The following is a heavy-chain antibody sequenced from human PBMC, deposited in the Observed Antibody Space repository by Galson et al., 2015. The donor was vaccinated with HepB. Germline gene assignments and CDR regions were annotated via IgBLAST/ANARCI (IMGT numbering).Heavy chain of an antibody. CDR3: ARDYFQGGWYGFDY. CDR1: GGSISSYY. CDR2: IYYSGST. Sequence: LSLTCTVSGGSISSYYWSWIRQPPGKGLEWIGYIYYSGSTNYNPSLKSRVTISVDTSKNQFSLKLSSVTAADTAVYYCARDYFQGGWYGFDYWGQGTLVTVSS. V-gene: IGHV4-59*01. D-gene: IGHD6-19*01. J-gene: IGHJ4*02.